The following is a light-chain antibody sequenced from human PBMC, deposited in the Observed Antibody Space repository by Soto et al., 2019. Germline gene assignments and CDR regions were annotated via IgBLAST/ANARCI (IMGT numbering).Light chain of an antibody. CDR1: QTISSW. CDR2: AAS. CDR3: HEYTNVWT. Sequence: DIQMTQSPSTLSASVGGRGTITGRTSQTISSWLAWYQQKPGNAPELLIYAASTLQSGVPSRFSGSGSGTDFTLTISSLQPEDFATYYCHEYTNVWTFGQGTKVDIK. J-gene: IGKJ1*01. V-gene: IGKV1-5*01.